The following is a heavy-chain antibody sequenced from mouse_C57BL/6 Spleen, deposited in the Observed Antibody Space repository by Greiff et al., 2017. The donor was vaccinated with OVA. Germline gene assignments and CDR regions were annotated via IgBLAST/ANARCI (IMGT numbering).Heavy chain of an antibody. CDR3: ARRSYGIHFDY. CDR1: GYTFTDYN. D-gene: IGHD2-1*01. CDR2: INPNNGGT. Sequence: EVKPMESGPELVKPGASVKIPCKASGYTFTDYNMDWVKQSHGKSLEWIGDINPNNGGTIYNQKFKGKATLTVDKSSSTAYMELRSLTSEDTAVYYCARRSYGIHFDYWGQGTTLTVSS. J-gene: IGHJ2*01. V-gene: IGHV1-18*01.